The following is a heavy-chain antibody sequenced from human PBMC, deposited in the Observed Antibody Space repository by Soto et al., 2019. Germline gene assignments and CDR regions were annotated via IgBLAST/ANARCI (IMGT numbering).Heavy chain of an antibody. D-gene: IGHD2-15*01. V-gene: IGHV3-21*01. CDR1: GFIFTTNS. CDR2: ISSSGTFK. CDR3: ARDPPHGGTSSWDADS. Sequence: GGSLRLSCEASGFIFTTNSMNWVRQVSGKGLQWLSSISSSGTFKSYGDSVKGRFTISRDNAKNSLFLQMNNLSGEDTGLYYCARDPPHGGTSSWDADSWGPGTLVTVSS. J-gene: IGHJ4*02.